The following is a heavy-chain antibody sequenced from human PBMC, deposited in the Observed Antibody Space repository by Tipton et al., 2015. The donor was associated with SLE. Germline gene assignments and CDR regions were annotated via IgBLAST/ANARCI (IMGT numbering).Heavy chain of an antibody. V-gene: IGHV4-31*11. J-gene: IGHJ4*02. CDR1: GYSISSGYY. CDR3: ATHADRVY. CDR2: IYYSGTT. Sequence: TLSLTCAVSGYSISSGYYWGWIRQPPGRGLEWIGYIYYSGTTYYNPSLKSRVSISVDTSKNEFSLMLNSVTAADTAVYYCATHADRVYWGQGTLVTVSS.